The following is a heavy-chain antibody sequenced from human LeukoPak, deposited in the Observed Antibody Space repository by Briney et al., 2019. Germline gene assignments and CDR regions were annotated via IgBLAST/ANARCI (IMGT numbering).Heavy chain of an antibody. CDR2: ISGSGHST. J-gene: IGHJ4*02. CDR3: AKGGASTGKFWNDVAPFDY. CDR1: GFNFGSYV. V-gene: IGHV3-23*01. D-gene: IGHD1-1*01. Sequence: GGSLRLSCVGTGFNFGSYVMSWVRQAPGKGLEWVSVISGSGHSTYYAESVKGRFTISRDNSKNTLHLQINSLRAEDTALYYCAKGGASTGKFWNDVAPFDYWGQGTLVTVSS.